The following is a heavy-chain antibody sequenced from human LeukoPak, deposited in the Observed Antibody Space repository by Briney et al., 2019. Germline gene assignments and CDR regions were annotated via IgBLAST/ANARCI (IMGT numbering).Heavy chain of an antibody. CDR3: ARARLILGYCTNGVCYPSTSRGVYYFDY. Sequence: SETLSLTCTVSGGSIGSFYWSWIRQPPGKGLEWIGYIYYTGSTNYNPSLKSRVTISVDTSKNQFSLKLSSVTAADTAVYYCARARLILGYCTNGVCYPSTSRGVYYFDYWGQGTLVTVSS. CDR2: IYYTGST. V-gene: IGHV4-59*12. CDR1: GGSIGSFY. D-gene: IGHD2-8*01. J-gene: IGHJ4*02.